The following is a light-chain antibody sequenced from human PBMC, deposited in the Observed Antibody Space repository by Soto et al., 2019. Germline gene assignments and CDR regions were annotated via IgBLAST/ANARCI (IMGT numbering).Light chain of an antibody. V-gene: IGKV1-5*03. J-gene: IGKJ1*01. CDR1: QRISSW. CDR2: KAS. CDR3: QHYNSYSEA. Sequence: DIQMTQSPSTLSASLGDRVTITCRASQRISSWLAWYQQKSGKAPKLLIYKASTLKSGVPSRFSGSGSGTEFTLTISSLQPDDFATYYCQHYNSYSEAFGQGTKVDIK.